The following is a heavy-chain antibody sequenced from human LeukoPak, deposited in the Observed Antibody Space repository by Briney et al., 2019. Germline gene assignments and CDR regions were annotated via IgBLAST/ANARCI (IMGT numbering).Heavy chain of an antibody. CDR1: GFTFSSYA. J-gene: IGHJ4*02. CDR3: AKDHGFHRSGWNRLFDY. V-gene: IGHV3-23*01. D-gene: IGHD6-19*01. Sequence: GGSLLLSCAASGFTFSSYAMSWVRQAPGKGLEWVSTISESGSSTYNADSVKGRFTISRDNSKNTLILQMNNLRAEDTAVYYCAKDHGFHRSGWNRLFDYWGQGTLVTVSP. CDR2: ISESGSST.